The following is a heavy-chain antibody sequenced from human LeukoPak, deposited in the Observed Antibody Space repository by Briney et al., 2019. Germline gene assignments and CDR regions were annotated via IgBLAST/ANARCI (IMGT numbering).Heavy chain of an antibody. V-gene: IGHV1-69*05. Sequence: SVKASCKASGGTFSSYAISWVGQAPGQGLEWMGGIIPIFGTANYAQKFQGRVTITTDESTSTAYMELSSLRSEDTAVYYCARVYYDSSGYYSGGVDYWGQGTLVTVSS. CDR3: ARVYYDSSGYYSGGVDY. CDR2: IIPIFGTA. D-gene: IGHD3-22*01. J-gene: IGHJ4*02. CDR1: GGTFSSYA.